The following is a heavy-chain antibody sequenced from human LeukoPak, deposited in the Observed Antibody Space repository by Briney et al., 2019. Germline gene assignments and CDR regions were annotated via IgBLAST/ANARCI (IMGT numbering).Heavy chain of an antibody. D-gene: IGHD6-13*01. V-gene: IGHV3-20*04. Sequence: PGGSLRLSCAASGFTFDDYGMSWVRQAPGKGLEWVSGINWNGGSTGYADSVKGRFTISRDNAKNSLYLQMNSLRAEDTALYYCARRNIAAAGIPPYCYYMDVWGKGTTVTVSS. CDR1: GFTFDDYG. CDR2: INWNGGST. CDR3: ARRNIAAAGIPPYCYYMDV. J-gene: IGHJ6*03.